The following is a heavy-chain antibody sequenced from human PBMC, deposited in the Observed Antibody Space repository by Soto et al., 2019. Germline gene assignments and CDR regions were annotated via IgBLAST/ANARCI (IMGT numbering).Heavy chain of an antibody. CDR1: GFTFSSYS. V-gene: IGHV3-21*01. CDR3: VGDILTGYPYAFDI. CDR2: ISSSSSYI. Sequence: EVQLVESGGGLVKPGGSLRLSCAASGFTFSSYSMNWVRQAPGKGLEWVSSISSSSSYIYYADSVKGRFTISRDNAKDSLYLQMNSLRAEDTAVYYCVGDILTGYPYAFDIWGQGTMVTVSS. D-gene: IGHD3-9*01. J-gene: IGHJ3*02.